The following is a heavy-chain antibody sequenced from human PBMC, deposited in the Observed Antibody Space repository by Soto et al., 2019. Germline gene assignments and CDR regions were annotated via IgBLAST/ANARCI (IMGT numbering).Heavy chain of an antibody. CDR3: ARAYSGSYFDY. CDR1: GDSVNSGIYY. D-gene: IGHD1-26*01. J-gene: IGHJ4*02. CDR2: IYYSGST. Sequence: SETLSLTCTVSGDSVNSGIYYWSWIRQPPGKGLEWIGYIYYSGSTNYNPSLKSRVTISVDTSKNQFSLKLSSVTAADTAVYYCARAYSGSYFDYWGQGTLVTVSS. V-gene: IGHV4-61*01.